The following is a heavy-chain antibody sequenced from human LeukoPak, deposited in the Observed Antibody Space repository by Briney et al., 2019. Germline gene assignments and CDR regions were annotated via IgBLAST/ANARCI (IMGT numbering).Heavy chain of an antibody. CDR3: TRLVSYMDV. CDR2: IRSRGNNYAT. J-gene: IGHJ6*03. V-gene: IGHV3-73*01. Sequence: PGGSLRLSCAACGFTFSGSAVHWVRQASGKGLEWVGRIRSRGNNYATAYAASVKGRFPISRDDSKNTAYLQMNSLKTEDTAVYYCTRLVSYMDVWGKGTTVTVSS. CDR1: GFTFSGSA.